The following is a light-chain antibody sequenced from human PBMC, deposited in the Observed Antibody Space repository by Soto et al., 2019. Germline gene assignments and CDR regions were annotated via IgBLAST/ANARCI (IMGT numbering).Light chain of an antibody. CDR3: QQSYRSPIT. V-gene: IGKV1-39*01. CDR2: AAS. CDR1: QSIGGY. Sequence: DIQMTQSPSSLSASVGDRVTITFRASQSIGGYLTWYQQLXGKAPKXXIFAASGLQSGVPSRFSGSGSWTDFTRTISSLQPEDFATYYCQQSYRSPITFGQGTRLEIK. J-gene: IGKJ5*01.